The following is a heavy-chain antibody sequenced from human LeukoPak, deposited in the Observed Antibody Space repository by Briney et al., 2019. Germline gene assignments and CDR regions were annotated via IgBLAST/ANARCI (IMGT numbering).Heavy chain of an antibody. Sequence: SETLSLTCTVSGYSISSGYYWGWIRQPPGKGLEWIGSIYHSGSTYYNPSLKSRVTISVDTSKNQFSLKLSSVTAADTAVYYCARVTIFGVVIMAAFDIWGQGTMVTVSS. D-gene: IGHD3-3*01. CDR2: IYHSGST. V-gene: IGHV4-38-2*02. J-gene: IGHJ3*02. CDR3: ARVTIFGVVIMAAFDI. CDR1: GYSISSGYY.